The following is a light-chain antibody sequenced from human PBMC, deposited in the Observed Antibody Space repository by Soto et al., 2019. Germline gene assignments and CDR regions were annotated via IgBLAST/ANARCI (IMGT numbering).Light chain of an antibody. CDR3: AAWDDSLSGRYVV. CDR2: RNN. Sequence: QSVLTQPPSASGPPGQRVTISCSGSSSNIGSNYVYWYQQLPGTAPKLLIYRNNQRPSGVPARFSGSKSGTSASLAISGLRSEDEADYYCAAWDDSLSGRYVVFGGGTKLTVL. V-gene: IGLV1-47*01. CDR1: SSNIGSNY. J-gene: IGLJ2*01.